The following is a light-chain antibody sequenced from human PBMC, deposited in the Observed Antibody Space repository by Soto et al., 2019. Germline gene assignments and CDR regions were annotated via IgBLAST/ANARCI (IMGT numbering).Light chain of an antibody. Sequence: QSVLTQPRSVSGSPGQSVTISCTGTSSDVGGYNYVSWYQQHPGKAPKLMIYDVSKRPSGVPDRFSGSKSGNTASLTISGLQAEDEADYYCCSYAGSYTFVYVFGTGTKVNVL. CDR1: SSDVGGYNY. CDR2: DVS. J-gene: IGLJ1*01. CDR3: CSYAGSYTFVYV. V-gene: IGLV2-11*01.